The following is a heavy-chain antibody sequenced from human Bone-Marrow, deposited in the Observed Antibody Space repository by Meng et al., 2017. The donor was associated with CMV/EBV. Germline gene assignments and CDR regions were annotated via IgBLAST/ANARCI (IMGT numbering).Heavy chain of an antibody. CDR2: MNSNSGNT. Sequence: ASVKVSCKASGYTFTTYDIDWVRQATGQGLEWMGWMNSNSGNTGYAQKFEGRVTMTRNTSITTAYMELSSLRSEDTAVYYCTRKPQGRALDFWGQGTLVTVSS. V-gene: IGHV1-8*01. CDR3: TRKPQGRALDF. CDR1: GYTFTTYD. J-gene: IGHJ4*02.